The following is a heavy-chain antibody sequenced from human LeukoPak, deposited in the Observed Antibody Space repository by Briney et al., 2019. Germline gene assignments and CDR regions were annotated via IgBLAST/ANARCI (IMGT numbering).Heavy chain of an antibody. V-gene: IGHV3-64D*09. Sequence: GGSLRLSCSASGFTFSAYAMYWVRQAPGKGLEYVSGISSNGGSSFYADSVKGRFTISRDNSKNTLYLQMSSLRAEDMAVYYCVKITSVTGGDCWGQGTRLTVSS. CDR3: VKITSVTGGDC. CDR2: ISSNGGSS. J-gene: IGHJ4*02. CDR1: GFTFSAYA. D-gene: IGHD1-1*01.